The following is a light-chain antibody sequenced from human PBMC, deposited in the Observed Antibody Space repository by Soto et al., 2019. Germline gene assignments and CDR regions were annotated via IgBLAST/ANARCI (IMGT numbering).Light chain of an antibody. Sequence: LAQPASVSGSPGQSITIPCTGTSGDVGGYNLVSWYQQHPGKAPKLMIYEVTERPSGVSNRFSGSKSGNTASLTISGLQPDDEADYYCCSYAGNSEVFGTGTKVTVL. V-gene: IGLV2-23*02. CDR3: CSYAGNSEV. J-gene: IGLJ1*01. CDR2: EVT. CDR1: SGDVGGYNL.